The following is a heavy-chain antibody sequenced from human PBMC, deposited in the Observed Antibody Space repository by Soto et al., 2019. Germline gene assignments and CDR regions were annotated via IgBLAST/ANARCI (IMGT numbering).Heavy chain of an antibody. CDR2: IYYSGST. J-gene: IGHJ4*02. CDR1: GGSISSGGYY. Sequence: QVQLQESGPGLVKPSQTLSLTCTVSGGSISSGGYYWIWIRQHPGKGLEWIGYIYYSGSTYYNPSLKSRVTISVDTSKNQFSLKLSSVTAADTVVYYCARKFTVTTGFDYWGQGTLVTVSS. D-gene: IGHD4-4*01. CDR3: ARKFTVTTGFDY. V-gene: IGHV4-31*03.